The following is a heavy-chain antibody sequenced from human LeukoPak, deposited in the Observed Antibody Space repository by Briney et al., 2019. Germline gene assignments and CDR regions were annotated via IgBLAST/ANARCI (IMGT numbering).Heavy chain of an antibody. CDR3: ARGGGDAPYYYYGMDV. Sequence: SETLSLTCTVSGGSISSSSYYWGWIRQPPGKGLEWIGSIYYSGSTYYNPSLKSRVTISVDTSRNQFSLKLSSVTAADTAVYYCARGGGDAPYYYYGMDVWGQGTTVTVSS. CDR1: GGSISSSSYY. J-gene: IGHJ6*02. D-gene: IGHD2-21*02. V-gene: IGHV4-39*07. CDR2: IYYSGST.